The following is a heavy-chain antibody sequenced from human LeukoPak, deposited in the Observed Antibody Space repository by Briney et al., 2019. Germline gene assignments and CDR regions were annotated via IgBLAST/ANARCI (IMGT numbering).Heavy chain of an antibody. J-gene: IGHJ5*02. CDR3: ASGGYSYGYDWFDP. CDR2: IYTSGST. CDR1: GGSISSYY. D-gene: IGHD5-18*01. Sequence: PSETLSLTCTVSGGSISSYYWSWIRQPAGKGLEWIGRIYTSGSTNYNPSLKSRVTISVDTSKNQFSLKLSSVTAADTAVYYCASGGYSYGYDWFDPWGQGTLVTVSS. V-gene: IGHV4-4*07.